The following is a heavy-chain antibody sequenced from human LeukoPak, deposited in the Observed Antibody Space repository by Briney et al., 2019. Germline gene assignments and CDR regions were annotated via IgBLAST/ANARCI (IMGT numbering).Heavy chain of an antibody. CDR3: ARDIIYYGSGSYVDV. Sequence: GGSLRLSCAASGFTFSSYAMHWVREAPGKGLEWVAVISYDGSNKYYADSVKGRFTISRDNSKNTLYLQMNSLRAEDAAVYYCARDIIYYGSGSYVDVWGKGTTVTVSS. CDR1: GFTFSSYA. V-gene: IGHV3-30*04. J-gene: IGHJ6*04. D-gene: IGHD3-10*01. CDR2: ISYDGSNK.